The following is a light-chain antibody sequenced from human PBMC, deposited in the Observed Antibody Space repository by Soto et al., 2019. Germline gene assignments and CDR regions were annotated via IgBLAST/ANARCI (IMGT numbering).Light chain of an antibody. Sequence: QSALTQPASVSGSPGQSITISCTGTSSDVGGYNYVSWYQQHPGKAPKLMIYEVSHRPSGVSNRFSGSKSGNTASLTISGLQAEDEADYYCSSYASSGAMIFGGGTQLTVL. J-gene: IGLJ2*01. CDR1: SSDVGGYNY. V-gene: IGLV2-14*01. CDR3: SSYASSGAMI. CDR2: EVS.